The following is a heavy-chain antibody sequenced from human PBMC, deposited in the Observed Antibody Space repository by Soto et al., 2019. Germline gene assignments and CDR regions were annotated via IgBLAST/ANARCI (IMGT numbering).Heavy chain of an antibody. D-gene: IGHD3-22*01. V-gene: IGHV1-18*01. J-gene: IGHJ4*02. CDR3: ARDGDEIYYYDSSGHPFDY. CDR1: GYTFTSYG. Sequence: ASVKVSCKASGYTFTSYGISWVRQAPGQGLEWMGWISAYNGNTNYAQKLQGGVTMTTDTSTSTAYMELRSLRSDDTAVYYCARDGDEIYYYDSSGHPFDYWGQGTLVTVSS. CDR2: ISAYNGNT.